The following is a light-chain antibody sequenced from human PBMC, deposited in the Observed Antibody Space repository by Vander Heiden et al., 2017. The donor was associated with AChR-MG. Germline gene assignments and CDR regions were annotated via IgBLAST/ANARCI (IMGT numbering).Light chain of an antibody. CDR2: EGI. J-gene: IGLJ2*01. CDR3: TSYAGSFVVL. Sequence: QSALTQPASVSGSPGQSITISCTGTSSDVGYYNLVSWYQQRPGKAPKLMIYEGIKRPSGVSNRFSGSKSGNTASLTISGLQAEDEADYYCTSYAGSFVVLFGGGTKLTVL. CDR1: SSDVGYYNL. V-gene: IGLV2-23*01.